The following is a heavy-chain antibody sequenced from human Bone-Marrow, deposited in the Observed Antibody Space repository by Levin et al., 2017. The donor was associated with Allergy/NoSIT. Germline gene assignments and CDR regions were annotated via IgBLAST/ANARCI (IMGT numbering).Heavy chain of an antibody. Sequence: GESLKISCAASGFTFSSYSMNWVRQAPGKGLEWVSSISSSSSYIYYADSVKGRFTISRDNAKNSLYLQMNSLRAEDTAVYYCARVGYTAMAGYYYYYYGMDGWGQGTTVTVSS. D-gene: IGHD5-18*01. J-gene: IGHJ6*02. CDR1: GFTFSSYS. CDR3: ARVGYTAMAGYYYYYYGMDG. V-gene: IGHV3-21*01. CDR2: ISSSSSYI.